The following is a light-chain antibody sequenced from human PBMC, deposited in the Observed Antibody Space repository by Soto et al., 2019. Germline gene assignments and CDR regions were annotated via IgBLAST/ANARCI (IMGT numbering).Light chain of an antibody. Sequence: QSVLTQTPSASGTPGQRVTFSCSGGSSNIGGNTVHWYQQLPGAAPQLLIYGSSQRPSGVPDRFSGSKSGTSASLAISGLQSEDEADYYCAAWDDSLNSYVCGTGTKVTVL. CDR1: SSNIGGNT. CDR3: AAWDDSLNSYV. V-gene: IGLV1-44*01. J-gene: IGLJ1*01. CDR2: GSS.